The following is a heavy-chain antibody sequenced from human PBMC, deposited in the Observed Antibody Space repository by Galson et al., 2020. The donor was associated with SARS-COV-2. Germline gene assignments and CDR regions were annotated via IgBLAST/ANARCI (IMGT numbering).Heavy chain of an antibody. CDR1: GFTFSDHY. D-gene: IGHD2-15*01. J-gene: IGHJ4*02. CDR2: IKNRRNSSTI. Sequence: TGGSLRLSCEASGFTFSDHYMDWVRQAPGKGLEWVGRIKNRRNSSTIEYAASVKGRFTIARDDSRNSLYLKMNSLKTETTAVYYCVRCSDGSADYGGQGTLVTVAS. V-gene: IGHV3-72*01. CDR3: VRCSDGSADY.